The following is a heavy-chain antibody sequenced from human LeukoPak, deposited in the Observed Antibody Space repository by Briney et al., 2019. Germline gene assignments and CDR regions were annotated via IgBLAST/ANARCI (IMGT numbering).Heavy chain of an antibody. Sequence: PSETLSLTCAVYGGSFSGYYWSWIRQPPGKGLEWIGEINQSGSTNYNPSLKSRVTISVDTSKNQFSLKLSSVTAADTAVYYCARGPYKSGYSYGPALRFFDYWGQGTLVTVSS. CDR3: ARGPYKSGYSYGPALRFFDY. J-gene: IGHJ4*02. V-gene: IGHV4-34*01. D-gene: IGHD5-18*01. CDR1: GGSFSGYY. CDR2: INQSGST.